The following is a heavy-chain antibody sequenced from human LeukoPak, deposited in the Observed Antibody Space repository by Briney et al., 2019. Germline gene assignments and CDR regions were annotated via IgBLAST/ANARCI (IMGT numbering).Heavy chain of an antibody. J-gene: IGHJ6*03. V-gene: IGHV3-33*06. CDR2: IWYDGSNK. D-gene: IGHD3-3*01. CDR1: GFTFSSYG. CDR3: AKDGDSFWSGSPYYMDV. Sequence: GGSLRLSCAASGFTFSSYGMHWVRQAPGKGLEWVAVIWYDGSNKYYADSVKGRFTISRDNPKNTLSLQMNSLRAEDTAVYYCAKDGDSFWSGSPYYMDVWGKGTTVTVSS.